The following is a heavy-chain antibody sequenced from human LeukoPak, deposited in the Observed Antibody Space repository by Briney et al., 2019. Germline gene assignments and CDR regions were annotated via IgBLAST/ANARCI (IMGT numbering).Heavy chain of an antibody. CDR2: IYTSGST. CDR1: GGYISSSSYY. V-gene: IGHV4-61*02. D-gene: IGHD3/OR15-3a*01. J-gene: IGHJ5*02. Sequence: SETLSLTCTVSGGYISSSSYYWSWIRQPAGKGLEWIGRIYTSGSTNYNPSLKSRVTMSVDTSKNQFSLKLSSVTAADTAVYYCARVMDGPSWWFDPWGQGTLVTVSS. CDR3: ARVMDGPSWWFDP.